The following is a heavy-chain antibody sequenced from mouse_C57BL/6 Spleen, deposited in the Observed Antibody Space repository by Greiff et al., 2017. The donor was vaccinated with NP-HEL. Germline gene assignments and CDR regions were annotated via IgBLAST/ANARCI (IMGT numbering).Heavy chain of an antibody. CDR1: GYTFTDYY. J-gene: IGHJ3*01. V-gene: IGHV1-26*01. CDR3: TRESNFAWFAD. D-gene: IGHD2-5*01. CDR2: INPNNGGT. Sequence: VQLQQSGPELVKPGASVKISCKASGYTFTDYYMNWVKQSHGKSLEWIGDINPNNGGTSYNQKFKGKATLTVDNSSSTAYMELRSLTSEDSAFYYCTRESNFAWFADWGQGTLVTVSA.